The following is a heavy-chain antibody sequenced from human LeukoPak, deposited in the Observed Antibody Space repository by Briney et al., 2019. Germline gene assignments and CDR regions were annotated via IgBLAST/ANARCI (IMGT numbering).Heavy chain of an antibody. D-gene: IGHD1-26*01. Sequence: QPGRSLRLSCAASGFTFSSYAMHWVRQAPGKGLEWVAVISYDGSNKYYADSVKGRFTISRDNSKNTLYLQMNSLRAEDTAVYYCARGAGGATILTAFDIWGQGTMVTVSS. CDR3: ARGAGGATILTAFDI. CDR1: GFTFSSYA. CDR2: ISYDGSNK. V-gene: IGHV3-30-3*01. J-gene: IGHJ3*02.